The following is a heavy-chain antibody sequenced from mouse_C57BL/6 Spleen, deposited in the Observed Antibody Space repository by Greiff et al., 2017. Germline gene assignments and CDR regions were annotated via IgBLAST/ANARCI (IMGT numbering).Heavy chain of an antibody. CDR3: ARQDTTVVGYFDY. V-gene: IGHV5-6*01. Sequence: EVKVVESGGDLVKPGGSLKLSCAASGFTFSSYGMSWVRQTPDKRLEWVATISSGGSYTYYPDSVKGRFTISRDNAKNTLYLQMSSLKSEDTAMYYCARQDTTVVGYFDYWGQGTTLTVSS. D-gene: IGHD1-1*01. CDR2: ISSGGSYT. J-gene: IGHJ2*01. CDR1: GFTFSSYG.